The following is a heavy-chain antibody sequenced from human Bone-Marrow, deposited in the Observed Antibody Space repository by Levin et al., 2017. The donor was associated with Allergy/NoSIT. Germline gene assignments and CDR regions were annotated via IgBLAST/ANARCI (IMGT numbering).Heavy chain of an antibody. J-gene: IGHJ5*02. CDR3: ARDPSPYCSSIGCYPHWFDP. V-gene: IGHV3-30-3*01. Sequence: GESLKISCAASGFTFNNYAMHWVRQAPGKGLEWVAFISYDGSNQYYADSVKGRFTISRDNSKNTLYLQMTSLRPEDTTVYYCARDPSPYCSSIGCYPHWFDPWGQGTLVTVSS. CDR1: GFTFNNYA. CDR2: ISYDGSNQ. D-gene: IGHD2-2*01.